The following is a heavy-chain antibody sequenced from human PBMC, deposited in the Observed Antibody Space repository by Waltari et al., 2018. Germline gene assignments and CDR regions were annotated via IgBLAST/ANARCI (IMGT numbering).Heavy chain of an antibody. Sequence: QVQLQESGPGLVRPSQTLSPTCTVPGGSIRSSNYYWSWIRQPAGKGLEWIGRIYPIEATSYNPSLTSRVIISLDTSKNQFSLSLSSVTAADTAVYYCASGTLFDGVVSWGQGTLVTVSS. D-gene: IGHD1-26*01. CDR3: ASGTLFDGVVS. V-gene: IGHV4-61*02. CDR1: GGSIRSSNYY. J-gene: IGHJ4*02. CDR2: IYPIEAT.